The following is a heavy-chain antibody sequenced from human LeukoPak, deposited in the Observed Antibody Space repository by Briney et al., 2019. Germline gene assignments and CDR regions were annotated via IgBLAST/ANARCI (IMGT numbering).Heavy chain of an antibody. Sequence: PGGPLRLSCAASGFTFTNAWMSWVRQAPGKGLEWVANIKQDGSEKYYVDSVKGRFTISRDNAKNSLYLQMNSLRAEDTAVYYCARDGGSYAGMDVWGQGTTVTVSS. V-gene: IGHV3-7*05. CDR2: IKQDGSEK. D-gene: IGHD1-26*01. CDR1: GFTFTNAW. J-gene: IGHJ6*02. CDR3: ARDGGSYAGMDV.